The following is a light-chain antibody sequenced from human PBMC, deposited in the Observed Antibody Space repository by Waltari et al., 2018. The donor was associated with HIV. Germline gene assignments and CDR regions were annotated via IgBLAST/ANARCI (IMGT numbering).Light chain of an antibody. J-gene: IGKJ1*01. CDR2: WAS. V-gene: IGKV4-1*01. Sequence: DIVMTQSPDSLAVSLGERATINCKSSQSVLYSSNNKNYLAWYQQKPGQPPKLLIYWASTRESGVPGRFSGSGSGTDFTLTISSLQAEDVAVYYCQQYYSTPEWTFGQGTKVEIK. CDR3: QQYYSTPEWT. CDR1: QSVLYSSNNKNY.